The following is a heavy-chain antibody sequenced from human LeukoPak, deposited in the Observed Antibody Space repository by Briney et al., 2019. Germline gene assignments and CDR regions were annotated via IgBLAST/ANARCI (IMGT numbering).Heavy chain of an antibody. Sequence: GGSLRLSCAASGFTFSSYGMTWVRQAPGKGLEWVSAISGNGVITYYPDSVKGRFTVSRDNSKNTLFLQMNSLRAEDTAVYYCAKERALTYDYVWGSYASWGQGTLVTVSS. V-gene: IGHV3-23*01. CDR2: ISGNGVIT. D-gene: IGHD3-16*01. CDR3: AKERALTYDYVWGSYAS. J-gene: IGHJ4*02. CDR1: GFTFSSYG.